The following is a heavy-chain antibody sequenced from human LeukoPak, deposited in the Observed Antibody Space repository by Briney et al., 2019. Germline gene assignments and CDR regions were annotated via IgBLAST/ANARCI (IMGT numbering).Heavy chain of an antibody. CDR1: GGTFSSYA. J-gene: IGHJ4*02. V-gene: IGHV1-18*01. D-gene: IGHD2-2*02. CDR3: ARVDCSSTSCYTTTDY. Sequence: GSSVKVSCKASGGTFSSYAISWVRQAPGQGLEWMGWISAYNGNTNYAQKLQGRVTMTTDTSTSTAYMELRSLRSDDTAVYYCARVDCSSTSCYTTTDYWGQGTLVTVSS. CDR2: ISAYNGNT.